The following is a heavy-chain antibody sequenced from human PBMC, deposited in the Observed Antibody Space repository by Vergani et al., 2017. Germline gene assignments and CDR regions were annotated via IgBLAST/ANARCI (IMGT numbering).Heavy chain of an antibody. CDR3: ARDRWGSSITGSYYYYYMDV. Sequence: QVQLQESGPGLVKPSETLSLTCTVSGASVSSSSYYWNWIRQPAGKGLEFIGYILYSGSAKYTPSLRSRVTISLDTSKNQFSLKLSSVTAADTAVYYCARDRWGSSITGSYYYYYMDVWGKGTTVTVSS. J-gene: IGHJ6*03. CDR1: GASVSSSSYY. D-gene: IGHD6-13*01. V-gene: IGHV4-61*10. CDR2: ILYSGSA.